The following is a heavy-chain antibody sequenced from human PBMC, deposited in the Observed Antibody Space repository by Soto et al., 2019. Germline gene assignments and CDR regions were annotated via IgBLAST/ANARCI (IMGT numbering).Heavy chain of an antibody. CDR2: ISGSGGST. D-gene: IGHD6-13*01. J-gene: IGHJ4*02. V-gene: IGHV3-23*01. CDR3: AKALIAAAGIFDY. Sequence: GGSLRVSWAASGFTFSSYAMSWVRQAPGKGLEWVSAISGSGGSTYYADSVKGRFTISRDNSKNTLYLQMNSLRAEDTAVYYCAKALIAAAGIFDYWGQGTLVTVSS. CDR1: GFTFSSYA.